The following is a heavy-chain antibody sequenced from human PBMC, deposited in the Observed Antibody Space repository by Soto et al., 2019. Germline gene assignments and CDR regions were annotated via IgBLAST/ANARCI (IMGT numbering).Heavy chain of an antibody. Sequence: GASVKVSCKASGYTFTSYAMHWVRHAPGQRLEWMGWINAGNGNTKYSQKFQGRVTITRDTSASTAYMELSSLRSEDTAVYYCARDVGYCSGGSCYHWFDPWGQGTLVTLSS. CDR3: ARDVGYCSGGSCYHWFDP. J-gene: IGHJ5*02. V-gene: IGHV1-3*01. CDR1: GYTFTSYA. CDR2: INAGNGNT. D-gene: IGHD2-15*01.